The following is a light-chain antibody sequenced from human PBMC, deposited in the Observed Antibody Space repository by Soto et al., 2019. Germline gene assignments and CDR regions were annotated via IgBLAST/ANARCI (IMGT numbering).Light chain of an antibody. CDR1: QSVSSY. J-gene: IGKJ1*01. CDR3: QQRSNWS. Sequence: EIVLTQSPATLSLSPGERATLSCRASQSVSSYLAWYQQKPGQAPRLLIYDASNWATGIPARFSGSGSGTDFTLTISSLEPEDVAVYYCQQRSNWSFGQGTKVEIK. V-gene: IGKV3-11*01. CDR2: DAS.